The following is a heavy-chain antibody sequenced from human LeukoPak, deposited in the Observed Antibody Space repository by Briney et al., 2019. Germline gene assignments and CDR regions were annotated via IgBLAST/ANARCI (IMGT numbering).Heavy chain of an antibody. CDR3: ARGFYNNYRFFDY. J-gene: IGHJ4*02. Sequence: GGSLRLSCAASGFTFSDYYMSWIRQAPGKGLEWVSYISSSGGTISYADSVKGRFTISRDNAKNSLYLQMNSLGAEDTAVYYCARGFYNNYRFFDYWGQGTLVTVSS. D-gene: IGHD4-11*01. CDR1: GFTFSDYY. V-gene: IGHV3-11*04. CDR2: ISSSGGTI.